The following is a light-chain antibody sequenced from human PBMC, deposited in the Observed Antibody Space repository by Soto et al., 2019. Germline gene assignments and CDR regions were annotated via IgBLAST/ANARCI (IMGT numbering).Light chain of an antibody. CDR1: SSDVGGYNY. V-gene: IGLV2-14*01. CDR2: EVS. Sequence: QSALTQPASVSGSPGQSVTISCSGTSSDVGGYNYVSWYQHFPGKAPKLIIYEVSNRPSGVSNHFSASKSGNTASLTISGLQAEDEADYYCSSYTTTNTVIFGGGTKLTVL. J-gene: IGLJ2*01. CDR3: SSYTTTNTVI.